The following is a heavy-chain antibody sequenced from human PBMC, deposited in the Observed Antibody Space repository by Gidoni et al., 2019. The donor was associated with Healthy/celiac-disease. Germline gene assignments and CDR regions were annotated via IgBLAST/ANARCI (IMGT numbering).Heavy chain of an antibody. CDR2: IDPSDSYT. V-gene: IGHV5-10-1*01. CDR1: GYSFTSYW. CDR3: ARLVGGEYYGSGSSFDY. D-gene: IGHD3-10*01. Sequence: EVQLVQSGAEAKKPGESLRISCKGSGYSFTSYWISWVRQMPGKGLEWMGRIDPSDSYTNYSPSFQGHVTSSADKSISTAYLQWSSLKASDTAMYYCARLVGGEYYGSGSSFDYWGQGTLVTVSS. J-gene: IGHJ4*02.